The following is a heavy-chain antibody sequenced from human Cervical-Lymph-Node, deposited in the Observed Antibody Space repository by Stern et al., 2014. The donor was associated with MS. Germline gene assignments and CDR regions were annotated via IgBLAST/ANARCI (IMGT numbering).Heavy chain of an antibody. J-gene: IGHJ6*02. V-gene: IGHV1-3*01. CDR3: ARGGSGSSNRFMDV. CDR2: INAGNGNT. CDR1: GYTFTSYA. Sequence: VQLLQSGAEVKKPGASVNVSCKASGYTFTSYAMHWVRQAPGQRLEWMGWINAGNGNTKYSQKFQGRVTITRDTSESTAYMELSSLRSEDTAVYYCARGGSGSSNRFMDVWGQGTTVTVSS. D-gene: IGHD6-19*01.